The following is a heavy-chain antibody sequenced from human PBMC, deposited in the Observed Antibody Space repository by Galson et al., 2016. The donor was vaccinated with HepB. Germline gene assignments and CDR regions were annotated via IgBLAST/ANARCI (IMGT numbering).Heavy chain of an antibody. D-gene: IGHD2/OR15-2a*01. V-gene: IGHV3-23*01. CDR2: ISGSVLTT. J-gene: IGHJ6*02. CDR1: GFSFSWYA. Sequence: SLRLSCAASGFSFSWYAMTWVRQAPGKGLEWISSISGSVLTTYYVDSVKGRFTISRDNSKNTLYLQMNSLRAEDTALYYCAKTFSDMRRHGMDVWGQGTTVTVSS. CDR3: AKTFSDMRRHGMDV.